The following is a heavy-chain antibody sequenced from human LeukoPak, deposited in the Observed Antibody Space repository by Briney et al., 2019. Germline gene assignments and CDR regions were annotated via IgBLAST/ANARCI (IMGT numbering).Heavy chain of an antibody. J-gene: IGHJ4*02. Sequence: GGSLRLSCAASGFTFSSYSMNWVRQAPGKGLEWVSSISSSSTYIYYADSVKGRFTISRDNAKNSLYLQMNSLRAEDTAVYYCAREAFSSGYYDDYWGQGTLVTVSS. CDR1: GFTFSSYS. CDR2: ISSSSTYI. V-gene: IGHV3-21*04. D-gene: IGHD3-22*01. CDR3: AREAFSSGYYDDY.